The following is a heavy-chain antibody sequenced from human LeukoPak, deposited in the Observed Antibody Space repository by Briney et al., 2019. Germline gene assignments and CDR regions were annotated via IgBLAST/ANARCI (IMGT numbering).Heavy chain of an antibody. D-gene: IGHD6-6*01. Sequence: SETLSLTCTVSGYSISSGYYWGWIRQPPGKGLEWIGSIYHSGSAYYNPSLKSRVTISVDTSKNQFSLKLSSVTAADTAVYYCARDGSSSSIDYWGQGTLVTVSS. J-gene: IGHJ4*02. CDR2: IYHSGSA. CDR3: ARDGSSSSIDY. CDR1: GYSISSGYY. V-gene: IGHV4-38-2*02.